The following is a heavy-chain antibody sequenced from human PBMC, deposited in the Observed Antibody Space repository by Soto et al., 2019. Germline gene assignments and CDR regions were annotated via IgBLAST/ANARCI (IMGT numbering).Heavy chain of an antibody. D-gene: IGHD3-22*01. V-gene: IGHV3-23*01. CDR1: GFTFSSYA. Sequence: GGSLRLSCAASGFTFSSYAMSWVRPAPGKGLEWVSAISGSGGSTYYADSVKGRFTISRDNSKNTLYLQMNSLRAEDTAVYYCAKGGPGRYYYDNRYYFDYWGQGTLVTVSS. CDR3: AKGGPGRYYYDNRYYFDY. J-gene: IGHJ4*02. CDR2: ISGSGGST.